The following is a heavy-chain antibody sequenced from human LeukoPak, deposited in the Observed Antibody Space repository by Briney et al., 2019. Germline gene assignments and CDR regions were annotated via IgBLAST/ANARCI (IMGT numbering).Heavy chain of an antibody. CDR2: INHSGST. V-gene: IGHV4-34*01. CDR3: ARDNSVEVSTMIIFDY. J-gene: IGHJ4*02. Sequence: SETLSLTCAVYGGSSWIRQPPGKGLEWIGEINHSGSTNYNPSLKSRVTISKDTSKNQFSLKLSSVTAADTAVYYCARDNSVEVSTMIIFDYWGQGTLVTVSS. D-gene: IGHD3-16*01. CDR1: GGS.